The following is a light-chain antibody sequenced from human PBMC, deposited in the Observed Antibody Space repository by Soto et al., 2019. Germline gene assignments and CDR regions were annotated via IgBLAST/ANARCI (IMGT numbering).Light chain of an antibody. CDR2: DVS. CDR3: SSSTSSSTPNV. Sequence: QSALTQPASVSGSPGQSITISCTGTSSDVGGYNYVSWYQQHPGKAPKLMIYDVSNRPSGVSNRFSGSKSGNTASLTISGLQADDEADYYCSSSTSSSTPNVFGTGTKVTVL. V-gene: IGLV2-14*01. J-gene: IGLJ1*01. CDR1: SSDVGGYNY.